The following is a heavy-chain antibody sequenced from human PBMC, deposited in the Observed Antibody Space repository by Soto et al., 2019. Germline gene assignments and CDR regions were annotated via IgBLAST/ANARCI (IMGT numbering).Heavy chain of an antibody. D-gene: IGHD3-9*01. CDR2: VYYSGST. CDR1: GGSASNKKKN. CDR3: GRLEGLATISYYFDY. J-gene: IGHJ4*02. Sequence: ESLSGKGSISGGSASNKKKNWGWVRQPPGKGLEWIGSVYYSGSTYYNPSLESRVTISVDKSKNHFSLKLMSLSAADTAVYYCGRLEGLATISYYFDYWGQGALVTVSS. V-gene: IGHV4-39*02.